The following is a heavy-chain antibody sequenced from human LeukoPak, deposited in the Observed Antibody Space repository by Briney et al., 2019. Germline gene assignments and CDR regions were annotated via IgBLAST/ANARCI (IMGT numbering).Heavy chain of an antibody. D-gene: IGHD2-2*01. CDR1: GYTSTDYY. V-gene: IGHV1-2*02. CDR2: IHPNRGDA. CDR3: ARETSEAFET. J-gene: IGHJ5*02. Sequence: ASVKVSCKAFGYTSTDYYIQWVRQAPGQGLEWMGWIHPNRGDANYGQKFQGRATMTRDTSIATAYLELSSLTSDNTAVYYCARETSEAFETWGQGTLVTVSS.